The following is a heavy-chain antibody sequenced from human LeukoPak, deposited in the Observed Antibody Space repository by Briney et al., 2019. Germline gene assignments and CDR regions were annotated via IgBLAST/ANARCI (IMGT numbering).Heavy chain of an antibody. Sequence: PGGSLRLSCAASGFTLSSYGMQWVRQAPGEGLEWESVISYEGSKKYYADSVKGRFTISRDNSKNTLYLQMNSLRAEDTAVYYCAKSISRGKQQLVPGGRYYYYYYGMDVWGQGTTVTVSS. D-gene: IGHD6-13*01. CDR2: ISYEGSKK. CDR3: AKSISRGKQQLVPGGRYYYYYYGMDV. CDR1: GFTLSSYG. J-gene: IGHJ6*02. V-gene: IGHV3-30*18.